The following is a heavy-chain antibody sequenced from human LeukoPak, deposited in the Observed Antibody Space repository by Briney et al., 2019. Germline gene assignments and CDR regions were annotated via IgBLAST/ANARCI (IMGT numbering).Heavy chain of an antibody. CDR3: ARTTYYYDGNGYHDAFVI. CDR1: GGSISSYY. D-gene: IGHD3-22*01. V-gene: IGHV4-59*01. Sequence: SETLSLTCTVSGGSISSYYWSWIRQPPGKGLEWIVYIDHGGSTNHHPSLKSRVTISVDTSKNQFSLKMSAVTAADTAVYYCARTTYYYDGNGYHDAFVIWGQGTLVTVSS. J-gene: IGHJ3*02. CDR2: IDHGGST.